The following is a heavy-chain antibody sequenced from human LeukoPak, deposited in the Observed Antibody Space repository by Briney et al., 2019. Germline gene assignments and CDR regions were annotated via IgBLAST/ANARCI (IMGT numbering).Heavy chain of an antibody. Sequence: SETLSLTCTVSGGSISSYYWSWTRQPAGKGLEWIGRIYTSGSTNYNPSLKSRVTMSVDTSKNQFSLKLSSVTAADTAVYYCARDFTTIFGVVSQLNWFDPWGQGTLVTVSS. CDR3: ARDFTTIFGVVSQLNWFDP. D-gene: IGHD3-3*01. J-gene: IGHJ5*02. V-gene: IGHV4-4*07. CDR1: GGSISSYY. CDR2: IYTSGST.